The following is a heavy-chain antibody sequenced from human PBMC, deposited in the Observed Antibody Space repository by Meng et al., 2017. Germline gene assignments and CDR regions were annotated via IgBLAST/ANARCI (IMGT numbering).Heavy chain of an antibody. Sequence: QVSVGQVGAEVKKPGASVKVSCKASGYTFTSYGISWVRQAPGQGLEWMGWISAYNGNTNYAQKLQGRVTMTTDTSTSTAYMELRSLRSDDTAVYYCARGGSRYYGDYNWYFDLWGRGTLVTVSS. V-gene: IGHV1-18*01. D-gene: IGHD4-17*01. CDR2: ISAYNGNT. J-gene: IGHJ2*01. CDR1: GYTFTSYG. CDR3: ARGGSRYYGDYNWYFDL.